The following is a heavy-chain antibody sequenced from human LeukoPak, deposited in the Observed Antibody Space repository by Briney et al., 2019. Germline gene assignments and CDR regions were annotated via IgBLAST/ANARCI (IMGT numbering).Heavy chain of an antibody. CDR2: LWYDGSNK. Sequence: GGSLRLSCAASGFTFSSYAMHWVRQAPGKGLEWVAVLWYDGSNKYYADSVKGRFTISRDNSKNTLYLQMNSLRVEDTAVYYCSRGIDGYDSIVDYWGQGTLVTVSS. CDR3: SRGIDGYDSIVDY. CDR1: GFTFSSYA. V-gene: IGHV3-33*01. J-gene: IGHJ4*02. D-gene: IGHD5-24*01.